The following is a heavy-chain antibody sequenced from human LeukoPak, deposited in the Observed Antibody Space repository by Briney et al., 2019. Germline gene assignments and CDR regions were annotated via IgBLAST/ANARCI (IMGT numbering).Heavy chain of an antibody. CDR1: GFTFSSYW. V-gene: IGHV3-7*01. J-gene: IGHJ3*02. CDR2: IKRDGSEK. D-gene: IGHD3-10*01. CDR3: ARSRGARGSAFDI. Sequence: GXSLRLSCAASGFTFSSYWMSWVRQARGKGVEWVANIKRDGSEKYYVDSVKGRFTISRDNAKNSLYLQMNSLRAEDTAVYYCARSRGARGSAFDIWGQGTMVTVSS.